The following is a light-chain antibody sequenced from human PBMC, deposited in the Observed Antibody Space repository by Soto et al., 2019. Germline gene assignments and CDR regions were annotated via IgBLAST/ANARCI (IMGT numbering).Light chain of an antibody. V-gene: IGLV2-14*03. J-gene: IGLJ2*01. CDR3: ASFTRSVTVV. CDR2: DVN. Sequence: QSVLTQPASVSGSPGQSITISCAGTSSDVGGYNYVSWYQQHPGKVPRLIISDVNNRPSGVSDRFSGSKSGNTASLTSSGLKAEDGADYYFASFTRSVTVVFGGGTKVTVL. CDR1: SSDVGGYNY.